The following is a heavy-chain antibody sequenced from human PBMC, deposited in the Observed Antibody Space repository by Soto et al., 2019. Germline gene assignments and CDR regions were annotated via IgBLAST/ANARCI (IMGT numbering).Heavy chain of an antibody. CDR2: IYYSGST. J-gene: IGHJ4*02. Sequence: SETLPLTFTVSWGFIVISSYLRVLIPQSPGKGLEWIGSIYYSGSTYYNPSLKSRVTISVDTSKNQFSLKLSSVTAADTAVYYCARGRFLEWLLSGDFDYWGQGTLVTVSS. CDR1: WGFIVISSYL. CDR3: ARGRFLEWLLSGDFDY. V-gene: IGHV4-39*01. D-gene: IGHD3-3*01.